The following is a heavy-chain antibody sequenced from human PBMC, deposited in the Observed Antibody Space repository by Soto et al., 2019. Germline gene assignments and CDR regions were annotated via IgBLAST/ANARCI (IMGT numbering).Heavy chain of an antibody. CDR3: ARDLSTMIVVVISDFDS. D-gene: IGHD3-22*01. V-gene: IGHV1-18*01. J-gene: IGHJ4*02. Sequence: ASVKVSCKGSGYTFTSYGISWVRQAPGQGLEWMGWISAYNGNTNYAQKLQGRVTMTTDTSTSTAYMELRSLRSDDTAVYYCARDLSTMIVVVISDFDSWGSGTLLAV. CDR1: GYTFTSYG. CDR2: ISAYNGNT.